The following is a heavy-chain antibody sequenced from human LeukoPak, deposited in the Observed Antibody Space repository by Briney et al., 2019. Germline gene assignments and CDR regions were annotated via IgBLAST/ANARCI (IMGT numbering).Heavy chain of an antibody. Sequence: PGGSLRLSCAASEFTFSSYSMNWVRQAPGKGLEYVSAISSNGGSTYYADSVKGRFTISRDNSKNTLYLQMSSLRAEDTAVYYCVTADKLELFYGMDVWGQGTTVTVS. CDR3: VTADKLELFYGMDV. D-gene: IGHD1-7*01. J-gene: IGHJ6*02. CDR2: ISSNGGST. V-gene: IGHV3-64D*06. CDR1: EFTFSSYS.